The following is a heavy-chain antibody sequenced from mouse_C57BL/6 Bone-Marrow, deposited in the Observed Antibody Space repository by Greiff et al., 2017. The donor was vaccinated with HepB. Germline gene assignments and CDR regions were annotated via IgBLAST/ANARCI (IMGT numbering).Heavy chain of an antibody. CDR2: IYPRSGNT. J-gene: IGHJ1*03. CDR1: GYTFTSYG. D-gene: IGHD1-1*01. CDR3: ARYGAGYYGYFDV. Sequence: VQLQQSGAELARPGASVKLSCNASGYTFTSYGISWVKQRTGQGLEWIGEIYPRSGNTYYNEKFKGKATLTADKSSSTAYMELRSLTSEDSAVYFCARYGAGYYGYFDVWGTGTTVTVSS. V-gene: IGHV1-81*01.